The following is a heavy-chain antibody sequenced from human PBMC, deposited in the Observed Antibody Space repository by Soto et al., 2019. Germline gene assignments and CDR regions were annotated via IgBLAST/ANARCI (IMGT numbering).Heavy chain of an antibody. J-gene: IGHJ4*02. CDR2: IYYSGST. V-gene: IGHV4-30-4*01. CDR3: AREGLAYYDFWSGYYTEGFDY. CDR1: GGSISSGDYY. D-gene: IGHD3-3*01. Sequence: SETLSLTCTVSGGSISSGDYYWSWIRQPPGKGLEWIGYIYYSGSTYYNPSLKSRVTISVDTSKNQFSLKLSSVIAADTAVYYCAREGLAYYDFWSGYYTEGFDYWGQGTLVTVSS.